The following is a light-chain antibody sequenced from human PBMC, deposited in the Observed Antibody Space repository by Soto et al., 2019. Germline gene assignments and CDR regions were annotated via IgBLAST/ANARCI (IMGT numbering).Light chain of an antibody. Sequence: EIVRTQSPATLSVSPGERATLSCWASQSVGSSFAWYQQRPGQAPRLLIYGASTRATGIPARFIGSGSGTDFPLTISSLQSEDFAVYYCQQHNTRPPWTFGQGTKVEI. J-gene: IGKJ1*01. CDR1: QSVGSS. CDR2: GAS. V-gene: IGKV3-15*01. CDR3: QQHNTRPPWT.